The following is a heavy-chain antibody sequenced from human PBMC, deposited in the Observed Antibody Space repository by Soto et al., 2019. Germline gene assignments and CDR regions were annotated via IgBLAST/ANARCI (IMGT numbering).Heavy chain of an antibody. V-gene: IGHV2-5*01. J-gene: IGHJ4*02. CDR2: KYWHTDK. CDR3: VDCRWYEIFDG. Sequence: SGPPLVNPTQTLTLTCTFSGVSLSTSGVGVCWIRQSPGNPLESLPLKYWHTDKRYSPSLTSRLTITKDTPKNQVLLPMNNMDPDDTATYYCVDCRWYEIFDGWVQGTLVTVSS. D-gene: IGHD6-13*01. CDR1: GVSLSTSGVG.